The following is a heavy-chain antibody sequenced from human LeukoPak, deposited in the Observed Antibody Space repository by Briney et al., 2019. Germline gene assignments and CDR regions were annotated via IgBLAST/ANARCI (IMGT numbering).Heavy chain of an antibody. J-gene: IGHJ4*02. CDR3: ARPLWFGEFPFDY. D-gene: IGHD3-10*01. Sequence: ASVKVSCKASGYTFTGYYMHWVRQAPGQGLEWMGRINPNSGGTNYAQKFQGRVTMTRDTSISTAYMELSRLRSDDTAVYYCARPLWFGEFPFDYWGQGTLVTVSS. CDR2: INPNSGGT. V-gene: IGHV1-2*06. CDR1: GYTFTGYY.